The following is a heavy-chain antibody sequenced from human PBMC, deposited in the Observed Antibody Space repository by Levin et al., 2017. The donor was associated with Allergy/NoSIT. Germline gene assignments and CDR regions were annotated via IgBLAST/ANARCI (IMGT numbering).Heavy chain of an antibody. Sequence: QAGGSLRLSCAASGFTFSLYAMHWVRQAPAKGLEWVAVVSYDGTDKYYADSVKGRFTISRDESKNTLYLQMNSLGPDDTAVYYCARNVGVRGVSIFVASGMDVWGQGTTVTVSS. V-gene: IGHV3-30*04. CDR1: GFTFSLYA. J-gene: IGHJ6*02. CDR3: ARNVGVRGVSIFVASGMDV. D-gene: IGHD3-10*01. CDR2: VSYDGTDK.